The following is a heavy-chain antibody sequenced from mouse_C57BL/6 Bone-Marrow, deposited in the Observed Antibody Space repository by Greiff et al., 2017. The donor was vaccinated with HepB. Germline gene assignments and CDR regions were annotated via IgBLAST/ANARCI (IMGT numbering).Heavy chain of an antibody. J-gene: IGHJ4*01. V-gene: IGHV7-3*01. CDR1: GFTFTDYY. Sequence: EVKVVESGGGLVQPGGSLSLSCAASGFTFTDYYMSWVRQPPGKALEWLGFIRNKANGYTTEYSASVKGRFTISRDNSQSILYLQMNALRAEDSVTYYCARYLLQRDAMDYWGQGTSVTVSS. CDR3: ARYLLQRDAMDY. CDR2: IRNKANGYTT.